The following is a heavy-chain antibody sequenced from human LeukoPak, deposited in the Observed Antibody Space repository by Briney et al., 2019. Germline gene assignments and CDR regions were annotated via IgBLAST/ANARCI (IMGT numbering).Heavy chain of an antibody. CDR2: ISGSGGST. V-gene: IGHV3-23*01. D-gene: IGHD3-22*01. CDR1: GFTFSSYA. J-gene: IGHJ4*02. CDR3: ARAYYDSSGYYGDYYFDY. Sequence: TGGSLRLSCAASGFTFSSYAMSWVRQAPGKGLEWVSAISGSGGSTYYADSVKGRFTISRDNSKNTLYLQMNSLRAEDTAVCYCARAYYDSSGYYGDYYFDYWGQGTLVTVSS.